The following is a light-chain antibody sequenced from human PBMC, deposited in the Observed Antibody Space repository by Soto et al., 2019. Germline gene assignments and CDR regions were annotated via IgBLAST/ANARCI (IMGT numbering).Light chain of an antibody. J-gene: IGKJ1*01. CDR3: QQYNSYWT. Sequence: LTQSPGTLSLSPGEGATLSCRASQSVSSNLAWYQQKPGQAPRLLIYGASTRATGIPARFSGSGSGTVFTLTISSLQPDDFATYYCQQYNSYWTLGQGTKVDIK. CDR1: QSVSSN. V-gene: IGKV3-15*01. CDR2: GAS.